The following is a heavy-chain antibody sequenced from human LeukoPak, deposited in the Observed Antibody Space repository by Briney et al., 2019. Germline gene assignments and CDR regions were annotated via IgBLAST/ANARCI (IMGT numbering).Heavy chain of an antibody. Sequence: GGSLRLSCAASGFTFSSYAMGWVRQAPGKGLEWVSIISDSGDSTYSADSVKGRFTTSRDNSKNTLYLQMNSLRAEDTAVYYCAKVAAPGDIVVVPAASLVDDAFDIWGQGTMVTVSS. CDR1: GFTFSSYA. J-gene: IGHJ3*02. CDR3: AKVAAPGDIVVVPAASLVDDAFDI. CDR2: ISDSGDST. V-gene: IGHV3-23*01. D-gene: IGHD2-2*01.